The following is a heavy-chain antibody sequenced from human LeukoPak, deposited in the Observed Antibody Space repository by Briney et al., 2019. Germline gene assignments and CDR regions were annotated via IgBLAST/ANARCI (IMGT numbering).Heavy chain of an antibody. J-gene: IGHJ4*02. V-gene: IGHV3-21*01. CDR1: GFTFTDYS. CDR2: ITSTSRSI. Sequence: PGGSLRLSCEVSGFTFTDYSMHWVRQAPGKGLEWVSSITSTSRSIFYADSVEGRFTISRDNAKNTVSLEMNSLRTEDAAIYYCARDFPDNALFDLWGQGTLVSVSS. D-gene: IGHD2-8*01. CDR3: ARDFPDNALFDL.